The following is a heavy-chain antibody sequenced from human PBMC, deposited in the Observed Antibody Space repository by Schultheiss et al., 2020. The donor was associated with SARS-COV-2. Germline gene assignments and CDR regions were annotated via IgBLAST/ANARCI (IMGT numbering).Heavy chain of an antibody. CDR3: ARQFGYREYAFDI. Sequence: SETLSLTCTVSGGSISSYYWSWIRQPPGKGLEWIGEINHSGSTNYNPSLKSRVTISVDTSKNQFSLKLSSVTAADTAVYYCARQFGYREYAFDIWGQGTMVTVSS. D-gene: IGHD3-22*01. CDR1: GGSISSYY. J-gene: IGHJ3*02. CDR2: INHSGST. V-gene: IGHV4-59*08.